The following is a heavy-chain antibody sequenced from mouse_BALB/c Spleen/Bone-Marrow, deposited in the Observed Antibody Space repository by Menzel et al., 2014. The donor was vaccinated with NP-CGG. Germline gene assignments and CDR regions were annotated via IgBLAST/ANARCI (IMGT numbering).Heavy chain of an antibody. CDR3: ARDGDYRYAMDY. D-gene: IGHD2-13*01. CDR2: INPSNGRT. CDR1: GFTFTSYW. V-gene: IGHV1S81*02. J-gene: IGHJ4*01. Sequence: VHLVESGDELVKPGASVKLSCMASGFTFTSYWIHWVKQRPGQGPEWIGEINPSNGRTNYNEKFKRKATLTEDKSSSTAYMQLSSLTSEDSAVCYCARDGDYRYAMDYWGQGTSVTVSS.